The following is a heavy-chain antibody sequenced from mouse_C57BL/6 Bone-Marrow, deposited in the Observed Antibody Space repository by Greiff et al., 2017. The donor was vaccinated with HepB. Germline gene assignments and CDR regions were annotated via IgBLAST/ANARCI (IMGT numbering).Heavy chain of an antibody. Sequence: DVHLVESGGDLVKPGGSLKLSCAASGFTFSSYGMSWVRQTPDKRLEWVATISSGGSYTYYPDSVKGRFTISRDNAKNTLYLQMSSLKSEDTAMYYCARRTAQAGDYWGQGTTLTVSS. D-gene: IGHD3-2*02. V-gene: IGHV5-6*01. CDR3: ARRTAQAGDY. CDR2: ISSGGSYT. J-gene: IGHJ2*01. CDR1: GFTFSSYG.